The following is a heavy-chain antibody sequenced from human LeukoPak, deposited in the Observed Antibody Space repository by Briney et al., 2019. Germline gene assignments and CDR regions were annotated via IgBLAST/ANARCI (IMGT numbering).Heavy chain of an antibody. J-gene: IGHJ6*02. D-gene: IGHD3-10*01. CDR1: GGSFSGYY. Sequence: SETLSLTCAVYGGSFSGYYWSWIRQPPGKGLEWIGEINHSGSTNYNPSLKSRVTISVDTSKNQFSLKLSSVTAADTAVYYCARGGDGEFYYYYGMDVWGQGTRSPSP. CDR3: ARGGDGEFYYYYGMDV. CDR2: INHSGST. V-gene: IGHV4-34*01.